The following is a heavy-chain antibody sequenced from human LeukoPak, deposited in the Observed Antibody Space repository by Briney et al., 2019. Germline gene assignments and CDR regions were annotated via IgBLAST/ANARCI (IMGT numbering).Heavy chain of an antibody. Sequence: GASVKVSCKASGGTFSSYAISWVRQAPGQGLEWMGRIIPILGIANYAQKFQGRVTITADKSTSTAYMELSSLRSEDTAVYYCARDRNAVKSSRVIGMDVWGQGTTVTVFS. J-gene: IGHJ6*02. CDR2: IIPILGIA. D-gene: IGHD3-22*01. CDR3: ARDRNAVKSSRVIGMDV. V-gene: IGHV1-69*04. CDR1: GGTFSSYA.